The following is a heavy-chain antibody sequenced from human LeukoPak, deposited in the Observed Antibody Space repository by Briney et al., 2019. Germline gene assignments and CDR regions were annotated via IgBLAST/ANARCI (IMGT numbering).Heavy chain of an antibody. CDR1: GDSISSSNYY. CDR2: TFYSGGN. Sequence: PSETLSLTCTVSGDSISSSNYYWAWHRQPQGKGLEWIASTFYSGGNYSNPSLKSRVTISLDTSKNQSSLKLTSVTAADTAVYYCARRFPYRRDSFDYWGQGPLVTVSS. D-gene: IGHD3-3*01. V-gene: IGHV4-39*01. CDR3: ARRFPYRRDSFDY. J-gene: IGHJ4*02.